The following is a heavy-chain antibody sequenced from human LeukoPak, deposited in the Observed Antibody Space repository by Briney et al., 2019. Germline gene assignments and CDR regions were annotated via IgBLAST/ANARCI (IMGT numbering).Heavy chain of an antibody. J-gene: IGHJ3*02. CDR3: AKSQFGGVFDGFDI. D-gene: IGHD3-16*01. CDR1: GFTFSSYA. V-gene: IGHV3-23*01. Sequence: AGSLRLSCAASGFTFSSYAMSWVRQAPGKGLEWISAISGSGASTYYADSVKGRFTISRDNSKNTLYVQMNSLRAEDTAVYYCAKSQFGGVFDGFDIWGQGTMVTVSS. CDR2: ISGSGAST.